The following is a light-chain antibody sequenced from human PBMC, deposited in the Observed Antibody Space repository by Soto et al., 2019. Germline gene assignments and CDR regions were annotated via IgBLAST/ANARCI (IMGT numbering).Light chain of an antibody. CDR2: GAS. J-gene: IGKJ1*01. CDR1: QSVTSNY. V-gene: IGKV3-20*01. Sequence: ETVLTQSPGTLSLSPGERATLFCRASQSVTSNYLAWYQQKPGQAPRLLIYGASSRATGIPDRFSGSGSGTDFTLTISRLEPEYFAVYYCQQHGTSPPSWTFGQGTKVEIK. CDR3: QQHGTSPPSWT.